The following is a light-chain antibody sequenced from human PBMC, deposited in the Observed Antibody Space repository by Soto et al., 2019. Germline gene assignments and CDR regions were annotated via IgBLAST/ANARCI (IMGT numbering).Light chain of an antibody. CDR1: QSVASD. V-gene: IGKV3-15*01. Sequence: EIVMTPSPATLSVSPGERATLSCRANQSVASDFAWYQQKPGQAPTLLIYDASTRASGVPARFSGRGSGTECTLTISSLQSEDFAVYYCQQYNSWPQTFGQGTKVDIK. J-gene: IGKJ1*01. CDR3: QQYNSWPQT. CDR2: DAS.